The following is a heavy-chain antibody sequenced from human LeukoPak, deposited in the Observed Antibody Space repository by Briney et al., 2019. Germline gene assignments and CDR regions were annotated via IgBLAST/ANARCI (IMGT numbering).Heavy chain of an antibody. CDR3: ASGGLGIAAAFV. J-gene: IGHJ4*02. D-gene: IGHD6-13*01. Sequence: ASVKVSCKASGYTFTSYAMHWVRQAPGQRLEWMGWMNPNSGNTGYAQKFQGRVTITRNTSISTAYMELSSLRSEDTAFYYCASGGLGIAAAFVWGQGTLVTVSS. CDR1: GYTFTSYA. V-gene: IGHV1-8*03. CDR2: MNPNSGNT.